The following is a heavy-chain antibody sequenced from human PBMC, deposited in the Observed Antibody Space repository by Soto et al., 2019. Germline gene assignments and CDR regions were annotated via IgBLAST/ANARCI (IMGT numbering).Heavy chain of an antibody. V-gene: IGHV4-61*01. CDR2: IYYSGST. Sequence: QVQLQESGPGLVKPSETLSLTCTVSGGSVSSGSYYWSWIRQPPGKGLEWIGYIYYSGSTNYNPPLRRRVTRAXAPSTXXFSLKLSSVTAADTAVYYCARDKSGSYYPRWDFAYWGQGTLVPVSS. CDR3: ARDKSGSYYPRWDFAY. D-gene: IGHD1-26*01. CDR1: GGSVSSGSYY. J-gene: IGHJ4*02.